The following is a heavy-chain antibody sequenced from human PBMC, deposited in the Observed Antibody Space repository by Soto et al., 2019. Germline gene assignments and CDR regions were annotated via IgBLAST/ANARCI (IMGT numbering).Heavy chain of an antibody. CDR3: ARVPPWGDSGSFYIQHYDS. V-gene: IGHV1-3*01. CDR2: IDVGSGNT. J-gene: IGHJ4*02. CDR1: GNSFVTYA. D-gene: IGHD3-10*01. Sequence: QVQLVQSGAEVKRPGASVKVSCKSSGNSFVTYAIHWVRQAPGQRLQWLGWIDVGSGNTKYAQDFQGRVTFTRDTAATTTFMELSGLRSEDAAVYYCARVPPWGDSGSFYIQHYDSLAQGTLVTVSS.